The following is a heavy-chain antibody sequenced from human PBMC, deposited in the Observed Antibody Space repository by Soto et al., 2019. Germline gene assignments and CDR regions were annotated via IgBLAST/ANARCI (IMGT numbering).Heavy chain of an antibody. V-gene: IGHV4-59*01. CDR1: GGSISNYY. CDR2: IHYNGNT. D-gene: IGHD2-2*03. Sequence: PSETLSLTCIVSGGSISNYYWSWIRQPPGKGLEWIGNIHYNGNTKYSPSLKSRVTMSVDTSKNHFSLKLISVTTADTAVYFCAREGNLGRWIQPLDSWGQGTLVTVSS. CDR3: AREGNLGRWIQPLDS. J-gene: IGHJ4*02.